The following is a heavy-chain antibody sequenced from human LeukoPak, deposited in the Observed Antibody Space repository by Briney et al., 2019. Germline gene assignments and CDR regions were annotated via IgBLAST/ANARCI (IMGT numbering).Heavy chain of an antibody. CDR3: AKAAYYYDSSGYTDY. CDR1: GFTFSSYG. J-gene: IGHJ4*02. V-gene: IGHV3-23*01. Sequence: GGSLRLSCAASGFTFSSYGMSWVRQAPGKGLEWVSAISSSGGSTYYADSVKGRFTISRDNSKNTLYLQMNSLRAEDTAVYYCAKAAYYYDSSGYTDYWGQGTLVTVSS. D-gene: IGHD3-22*01. CDR2: ISSSGGST.